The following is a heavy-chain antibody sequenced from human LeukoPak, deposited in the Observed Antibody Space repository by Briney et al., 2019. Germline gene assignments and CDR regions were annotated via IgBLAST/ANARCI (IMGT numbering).Heavy chain of an antibody. V-gene: IGHV3-7*01. J-gene: IGHJ4*02. CDR2: IKPEGGVK. Sequence: GGSLRLSCVAPGFTSITYLMSWVREGLGKRPEWVAHIKPEGGVKSYMYSLKGPFTISRDNAKKSLCMQKSRLRDQDTGMYYCARGTYWLYYWGLGTLVTVSS. D-gene: IGHD3-9*01. CDR3: ARGTYWLYY. CDR1: GFTSITYL.